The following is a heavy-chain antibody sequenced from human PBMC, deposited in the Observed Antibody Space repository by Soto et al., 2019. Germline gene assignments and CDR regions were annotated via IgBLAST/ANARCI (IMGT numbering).Heavy chain of an antibody. CDR2: TYYRSRWSS. Sequence: SQTLSLTCAISGDNISSNSAAWNWLRQSPSRGLEWLGRTYYRSRWSSDYAESVKGRITINPDTSKNQFSLLLNSVTPEATAVYFWARGIAVGGSNWFGPWGQGTQVTVSS. CDR3: ARGIAVGGSNWFGP. CDR1: GDNISSNSAA. V-gene: IGHV6-1*01. D-gene: IGHD6-19*01. J-gene: IGHJ5*02.